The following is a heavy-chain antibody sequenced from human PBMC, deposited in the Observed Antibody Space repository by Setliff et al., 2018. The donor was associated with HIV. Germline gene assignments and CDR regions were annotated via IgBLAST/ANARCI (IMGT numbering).Heavy chain of an antibody. CDR3: ARWGSGSYERVFDY. J-gene: IGHJ4*02. D-gene: IGHD1-26*01. CDR1: GFSINNYD. Sequence: GGSLRLSCVASGFSINNYDMNWVRQAPGRGLEWISHISSSGNTIYYADSVKGRFTISRDNAKKSLYLQMNSLRADDTAVYYCARWGSGSYERVFDYWGQGMLVTVSS. CDR2: ISSSGNTI. V-gene: IGHV3-48*03.